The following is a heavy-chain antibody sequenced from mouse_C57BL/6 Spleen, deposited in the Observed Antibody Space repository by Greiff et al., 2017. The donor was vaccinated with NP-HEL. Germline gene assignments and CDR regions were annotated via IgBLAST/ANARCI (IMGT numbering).Heavy chain of an antibody. CDR3: ARKYYYGSSYEYFDV. CDR2: IYPGDGDT. CDR1: GYAFSSSW. Sequence: VQLQQPGPELVKPGASVKISCKASGYAFSSSWMNWVKQRPGKGLEWIGRIYPGDGDTNYNGKFKGKATLTADKSSSTAYMQLSSLTSEDSAVYFCARKYYYGSSYEYFDVWGTGTTVTVSS. D-gene: IGHD1-1*01. J-gene: IGHJ1*03. V-gene: IGHV1-82*01.